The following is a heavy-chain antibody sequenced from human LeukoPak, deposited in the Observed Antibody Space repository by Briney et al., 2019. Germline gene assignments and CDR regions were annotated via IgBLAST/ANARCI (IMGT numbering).Heavy chain of an antibody. Sequence: GGSLRLSCAASGFTFANSDMSWVRQAPGKGLEWVSAISGSGGSTYYADSVKGRFTISRDNSKNTLYLQMNSLRAEDTAVYYCANINRFDPWSQGTLVTVSS. CDR1: GFTFANSD. CDR2: ISGSGGST. J-gene: IGHJ5*02. CDR3: ANINRFDP. V-gene: IGHV3-23*01.